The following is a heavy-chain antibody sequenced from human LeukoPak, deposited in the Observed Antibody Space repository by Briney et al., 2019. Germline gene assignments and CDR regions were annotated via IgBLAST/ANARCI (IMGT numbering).Heavy chain of an antibody. CDR1: GYSFTSYW. J-gene: IGHJ4*02. CDR2: IYPGDSYT. Sequence: GESLKISCKGSGYSFTSYWIGWVRQMPGKGLEWMGIIYPGDSYTTYSPSLQGQVTISADKSISTAYLQWSSLKASDTAMYYCARQMATKYYFDYWGQGTLVTVSS. CDR3: ARQMATKYYFDY. D-gene: IGHD5-24*01. V-gene: IGHV5-51*01.